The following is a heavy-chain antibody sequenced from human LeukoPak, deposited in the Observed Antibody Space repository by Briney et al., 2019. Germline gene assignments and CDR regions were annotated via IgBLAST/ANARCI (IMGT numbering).Heavy chain of an antibody. D-gene: IGHD2-2*01. CDR2: IRYDGSNK. CDR1: GFTFSSYG. V-gene: IGHV3-30*02. J-gene: IGHJ4*02. Sequence: GGSLRLSCAASGFTFSSYGMHWVRQAPGKGLEWVAFIRYDGSNKYYADSVKGRFTISRDNSKNTLYLQMNSLGAEDTAVYYCAKGRDIVVVPAASFDYWGQGTLVTVSS. CDR3: AKGRDIVVVPAASFDY.